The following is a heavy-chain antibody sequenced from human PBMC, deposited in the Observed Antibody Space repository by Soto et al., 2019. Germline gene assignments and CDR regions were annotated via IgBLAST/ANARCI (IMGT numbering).Heavy chain of an antibody. J-gene: IGHJ6*03. CDR3: AREEPTNYYYMAV. CDR2: IYYSGST. Sequence: QVQLQESGPGLVKPSQTLSLTCTVSGGSISSGGYYWSWIRQHPGKGLEWIGDIYYSGSTYYNPSIKSRVTRSGDTSKNQFSLKLSSVTTAETAVYYCAREEPTNYYYMAVWGKGPTVTVSS. CDR1: GGSISSGGYY. V-gene: IGHV4-31*03.